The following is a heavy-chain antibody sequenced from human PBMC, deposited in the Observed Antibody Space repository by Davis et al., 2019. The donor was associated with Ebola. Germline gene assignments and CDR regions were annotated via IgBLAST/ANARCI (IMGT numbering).Heavy chain of an antibody. CDR2: INHSGST. CDR1: GGSFSGYY. J-gene: IGHJ3*02. Sequence: MPSETLSLTCAVHGGSFSGYYWSWIRQPPGKGLEWIGEINHSGSTNYNPSLKSRVTISVDTSKNQFSLKLSSVTAADTAVYYCARGLWTFDIWGQGTMVTVSS. D-gene: IGHD2-21*01. CDR3: ARGLWTFDI. V-gene: IGHV4-34*01.